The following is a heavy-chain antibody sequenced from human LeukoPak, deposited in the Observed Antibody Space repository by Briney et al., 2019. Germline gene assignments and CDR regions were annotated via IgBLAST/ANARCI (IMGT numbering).Heavy chain of an antibody. Sequence: PGGSLRLSCAASGFTFSSYGMHWVRQAPGKGLEGVAVIWYDGSNKYYGDSVKGRFTISRENSKNTLYLQMNSLRVEDTAMYYCARDRLRHFDGSEDFDYWGQGTLVTASS. V-gene: IGHV3-33*01. D-gene: IGHD3-9*01. CDR2: IWYDGSNK. J-gene: IGHJ4*02. CDR1: GFTFSSYG. CDR3: ARDRLRHFDGSEDFDY.